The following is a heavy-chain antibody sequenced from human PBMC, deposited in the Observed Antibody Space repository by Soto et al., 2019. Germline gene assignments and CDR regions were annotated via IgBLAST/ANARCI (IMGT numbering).Heavy chain of an antibody. CDR1: GFTFSSYA. J-gene: IGHJ4*02. Sequence: VQLLESGGGLVQPGGSLRLSCAASGFTFSSYAMCWVRQAPGKGLEWVSSISVSGDRTFYADSVKGRFTISRDNSRNTLYLQMNSLRAEDTAVYHCVRDLLGSGGHFDYWGQGTLVTVSS. CDR2: ISVSGDRT. CDR3: VRDLLGSGGHFDY. D-gene: IGHD7-27*01. V-gene: IGHV3-23*01.